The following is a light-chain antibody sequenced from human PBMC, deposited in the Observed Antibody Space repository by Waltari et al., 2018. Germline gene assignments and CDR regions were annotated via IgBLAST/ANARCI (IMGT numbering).Light chain of an antibody. CDR2: DVS. CDR3: CSYAGSYTYV. CDR1: SSDVGGYNY. J-gene: IGLJ1*01. Sequence: QSALPQPRSVPGSPGQSVTISCTRTSSDVGGYNYVSWYQQPPGKAPKLMIYDVSKRPSGVPDRFSGSKSGNTASLTISGLQAEDEADYYCCSYAGSYTYVFGTGTKVTVL. V-gene: IGLV2-11*01.